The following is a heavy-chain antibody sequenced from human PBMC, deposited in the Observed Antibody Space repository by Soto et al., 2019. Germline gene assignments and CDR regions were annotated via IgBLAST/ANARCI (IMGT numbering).Heavy chain of an antibody. V-gene: IGHV4-39*01. Sequence: SETLSLTCTVSGGSISSSSYYWGWIRQPPGKGREWIGSIYYSGSTYYNPSLKSRVTISVDTSKNQFSLKLSSVTAADTAVYYCARRRYSSSWGYFDYWGQGTLVTVSS. CDR3: ARRRYSSSWGYFDY. CDR1: GGSISSSSYY. CDR2: IYYSGST. D-gene: IGHD6-13*01. J-gene: IGHJ4*02.